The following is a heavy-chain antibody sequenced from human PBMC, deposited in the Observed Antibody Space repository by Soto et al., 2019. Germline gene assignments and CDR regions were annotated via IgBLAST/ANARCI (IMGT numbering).Heavy chain of an antibody. D-gene: IGHD6-13*01. CDR3: ARRSSSWHYYFDY. CDR2: IYYSAST. CDR1: GGAIGISSYY. V-gene: IGHV4-39*01. Sequence: SETLSLTGTVSGGAIGISSYYWGSIRQPPGKGLEWIGSIYYSASTYYNPTLKIRVTISVDLSKNQFSLKLSSVTAADTAVYYCARRSSSWHYYFDYWGQGTLVTVSS. J-gene: IGHJ4*02.